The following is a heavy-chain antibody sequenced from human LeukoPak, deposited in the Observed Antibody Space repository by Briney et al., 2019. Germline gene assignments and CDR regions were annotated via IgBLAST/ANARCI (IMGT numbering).Heavy chain of an antibody. CDR3: ARGRDGVDGGRPYYFDY. V-gene: IGHV1-46*01. Sequence: ASVKVSCKASGYTFTSYYMHWVRQAPGQGLEWMGIINPSGGSTSYAQKFQGRVTMTRDTSTSTVYMELSSLRSEDTAVYYCARGRDGVDGGRPYYFDYWGQGTLVTVSS. D-gene: IGHD4-23*01. CDR2: INPSGGST. CDR1: GYTFTSYY. J-gene: IGHJ4*02.